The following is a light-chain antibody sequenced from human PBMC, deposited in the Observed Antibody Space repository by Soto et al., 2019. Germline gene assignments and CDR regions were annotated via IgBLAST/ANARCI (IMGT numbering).Light chain of an antibody. Sequence: QSALTQPASESGSPGQSITISCTGTSSDVGGFNYVSWYQQHPRKAPKLMIYDVTNRPSGVSYRFSGSKSGNTASLTISGLQAEDEADYYCNSYTSSSTYVFGTGTKLTVL. CDR2: DVT. V-gene: IGLV2-14*03. CDR1: SSDVGGFNY. CDR3: NSYTSSSTYV. J-gene: IGLJ1*01.